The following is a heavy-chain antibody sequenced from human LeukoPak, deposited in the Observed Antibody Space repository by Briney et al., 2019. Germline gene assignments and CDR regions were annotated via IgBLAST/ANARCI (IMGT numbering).Heavy chain of an antibody. CDR1: GGSVSSGSYY. D-gene: IGHD2-2*01. V-gene: IGHV4-61*01. CDR3: ARDGGFDREYQLDY. Sequence: PSETLSLTCTVSGGSVSSGSYYWSWIRQPPGKGLEWIGYIYYSGSTNYNPSLKSRVTISVDTSKNQFSLKLSSVTAADTAVYYCARDGGFDREYQLDYWGQGTLVTVSS. J-gene: IGHJ4*01. CDR2: IYYSGST.